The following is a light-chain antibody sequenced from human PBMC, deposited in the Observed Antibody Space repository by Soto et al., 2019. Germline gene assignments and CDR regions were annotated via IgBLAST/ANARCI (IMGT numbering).Light chain of an antibody. Sequence: LSRSSPSLSLNPGERATISCRASQVVTNFAWYQQKPGQAPRLLIYDVSKRATGIPARFSGSGSGADSTLTISSLEPEDFGVYYCLQRNVWLRSFGRGTRLEIK. J-gene: IGKJ5*01. CDR1: QVVTN. V-gene: IGKV3-11*01. CDR3: LQRNVWLRS. CDR2: DVS.